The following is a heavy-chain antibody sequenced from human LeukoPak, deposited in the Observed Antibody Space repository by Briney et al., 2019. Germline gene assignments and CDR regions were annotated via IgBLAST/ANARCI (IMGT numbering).Heavy chain of an antibody. V-gene: IGHV4-61*02. CDR3: ARGRVSSNTWYSTYYYYFYMDV. Sequence: SETLSLTCAVSGGSISSGGHYWSWIRQPAGKGPEWLGRIYTSGVTNYNPSLNSRVTISRDTSKNHFSLELSSATAADTAVYFCARGRVSSNTWYSTYYYYFYMDVWGKGTTVTVSS. CDR1: GGSISSGGHY. CDR2: IYTSGVT. D-gene: IGHD4-11*01. J-gene: IGHJ6*03.